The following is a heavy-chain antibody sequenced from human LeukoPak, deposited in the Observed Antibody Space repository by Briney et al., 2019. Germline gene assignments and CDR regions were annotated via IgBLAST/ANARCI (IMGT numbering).Heavy chain of an antibody. Sequence: PGGSLRLSCAASGFTFSHYGMHWVRQAPGKGLEWVAVIWHDGSSKYYTDSVKGRFSISRDNSRNTQYLEMNSLRVEDTAVYYCAKDAQRGFDYSNSLDYWGQGTLVTVSS. CDR2: IWHDGSSK. CDR1: GFTFSHYG. CDR3: AKDAQRGFDYSNSLDY. V-gene: IGHV3-33*06. D-gene: IGHD4-11*01. J-gene: IGHJ4*02.